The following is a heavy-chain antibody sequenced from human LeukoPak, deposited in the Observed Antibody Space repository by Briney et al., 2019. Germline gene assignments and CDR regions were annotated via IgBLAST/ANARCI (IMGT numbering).Heavy chain of an antibody. CDR2: IYYSGSA. D-gene: IGHD5-12*01. CDR3: ARHLRGYSGYFLN. CDR1: GGSISSYY. Sequence: SSETLSLTCTVSGGSISSYYWSWIRQPPGKGLEWIGYIYYSGSANYNPSLKSRVTISVDTSKNQFSLKLSSVTAADTAVYYCARHLRGYSGYFLNWGQGTLVTVSS. J-gene: IGHJ1*01. V-gene: IGHV4-59*08.